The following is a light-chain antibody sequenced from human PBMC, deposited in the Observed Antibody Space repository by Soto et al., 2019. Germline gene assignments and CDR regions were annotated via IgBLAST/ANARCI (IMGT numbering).Light chain of an antibody. J-gene: IGKJ1*01. Sequence: DIQMTQSPSTLSASVGDRVTITCRASQSISSWLAWYQQKPGKAPKLLIYKASSLESGVPSRFSGSGSGTEFPLTISSLQPDYFATYYCQQFNNYPWTFGQGTRVEIK. CDR3: QQFNNYPWT. CDR1: QSISSW. CDR2: KAS. V-gene: IGKV1-5*03.